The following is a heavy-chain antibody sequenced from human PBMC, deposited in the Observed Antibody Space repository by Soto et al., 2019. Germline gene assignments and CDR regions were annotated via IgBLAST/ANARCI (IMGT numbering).Heavy chain of an antibody. CDR3: ARDPGYYYGMDV. J-gene: IGHJ6*02. V-gene: IGHV3-30-3*01. CDR2: ISYDGSNK. CDR1: GFTFSSYA. Sequence: GGSLRLSCAASGFTFSSYAMHWVRQAPGKGLEWVAVISYDGSNKYYADSVKGRFTISRDNSKNTLYLQMNSLRAEDTAVYYCARDPGYYYGMDVWGQGTTVTVSS.